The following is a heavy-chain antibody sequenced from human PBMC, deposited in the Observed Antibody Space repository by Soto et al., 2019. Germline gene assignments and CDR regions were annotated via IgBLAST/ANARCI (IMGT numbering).Heavy chain of an antibody. V-gene: IGHV4-4*02. J-gene: IGHJ4*02. CDR3: ARVFSSGSGWMYYFDF. CDR2: IYYTGST. CDR1: SGSISTGNW. D-gene: IGHD6-25*01. Sequence: QVELQESGPRLVKSSGTLSLTCEVSSGSISTGNWWSWVRQPPGKGLEWIGEIYYTGSTNYNPSLKSRVTMTIDQSKDQFALIRTSATAADTAVYYCARVFSSGSGWMYYFDFWGQGILVSVSS.